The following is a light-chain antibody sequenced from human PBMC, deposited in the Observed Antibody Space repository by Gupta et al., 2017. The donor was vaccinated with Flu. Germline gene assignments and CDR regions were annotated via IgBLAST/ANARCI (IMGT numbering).Light chain of an antibody. CDR2: KAS. Sequence: DIQLTQSPSTLSASVGDRVTITCRASQSISSWLAWYQQKPGKAPKLLIYKASTLQSGVPSRFSGSGSGTEFTLTISSLQPDDFATYYCQQYDSYPYSFGQGAKLEIK. V-gene: IGKV1-5*03. CDR1: QSISSW. J-gene: IGKJ2*03. CDR3: QQYDSYPYS.